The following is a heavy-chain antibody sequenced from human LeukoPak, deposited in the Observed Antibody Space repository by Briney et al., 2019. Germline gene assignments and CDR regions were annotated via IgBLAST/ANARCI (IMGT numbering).Heavy chain of an antibody. CDR1: GFSFSSYW. Sequence: GGSLRLSCAGSGFSFSSYWMTWVRQAPGKWRERVAIIKEDGREEYYVDSVKGRFTISRDNAKNSLYLQMNSLRVEDTAVYYCARDQSRRSDYWGQGTLVTVSS. J-gene: IGHJ4*02. CDR3: ARDQSRRSDY. V-gene: IGHV3-7*03. CDR2: IKEDGREE.